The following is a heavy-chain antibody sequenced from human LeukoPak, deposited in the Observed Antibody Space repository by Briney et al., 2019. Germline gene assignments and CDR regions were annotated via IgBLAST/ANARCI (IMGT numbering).Heavy chain of an antibody. CDR2: ISSSGSTI. V-gene: IGHV3-48*03. CDR3: ARQRGDILTGYYMPRGFDY. J-gene: IGHJ4*02. CDR1: GFTFSSYE. D-gene: IGHD3-9*01. Sequence: GGSLRLSCAASGFTFSSYEMTWVRQAPGKGLEWVSYISSSGSTIYYADSVKGRFTISRDNAKNSLYLQMNSLRAEDTAVYYCARQRGDILTGYYMPRGFDYWGQGTLVTVSS.